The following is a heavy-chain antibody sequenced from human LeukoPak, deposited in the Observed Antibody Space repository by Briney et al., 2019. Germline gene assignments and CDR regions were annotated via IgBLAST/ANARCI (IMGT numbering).Heavy chain of an antibody. J-gene: IGHJ4*02. V-gene: IGHV3-23*01. D-gene: IGHD6-19*01. CDR2: ISGSGGNT. Sequence: GGSLRLSCAASGFTFSSYGMSWVRQAPGKGLEWVSAISGSGGNTYYADSVKGRFTISRDNSKNTLYLQMNSLRAEDTAVYYCAKPAISSRGWYYDYWGQGTLVTVSS. CDR1: GFTFSSYG. CDR3: AKPAISSRGWYYDY.